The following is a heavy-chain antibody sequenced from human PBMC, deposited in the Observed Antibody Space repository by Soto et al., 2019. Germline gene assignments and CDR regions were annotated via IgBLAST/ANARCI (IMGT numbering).Heavy chain of an antibody. J-gene: IGHJ5*02. D-gene: IGHD2-8*02. CDR3: ARVGGVPPGWFDP. CDR1: GGSISSSNW. V-gene: IGHV4-4*02. CDR2: IYHSGST. Sequence: SETLSLTCAVSGGSISSSNWWSWVRQPPGKGLEWIGEIYHSGSTNYNPSLKSRVTISVDKSKNQFSLKLSSVTAADTAVYYCARVGGVPPGWFDPWGQGTLVTVSS.